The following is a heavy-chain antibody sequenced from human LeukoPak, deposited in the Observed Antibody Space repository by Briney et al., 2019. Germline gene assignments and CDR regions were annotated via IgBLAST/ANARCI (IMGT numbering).Heavy chain of an antibody. CDR2: IWYDGTNK. CDR3: ARDYGRSWYFTDY. CDR1: GFTFSSYG. V-gene: IGHV3-33*01. Sequence: PGRSLRLSCAASGFTFSSYGMHWVRQAPGKGLEWVSVIWYDGTNKNYADSVKGRFTISRDNAKNTLYLQMNSLRAEDTAVYYCARDYGRSWYFTDYWGQGTLVTVSS. D-gene: IGHD6-13*01. J-gene: IGHJ4*02.